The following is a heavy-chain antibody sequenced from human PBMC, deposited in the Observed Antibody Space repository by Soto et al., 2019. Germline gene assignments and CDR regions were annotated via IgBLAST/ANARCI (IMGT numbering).Heavy chain of an antibody. CDR1: GFTFGDSY. J-gene: IGHJ5*02. V-gene: IGHV3-11*06. Sequence: GGSLRLSCAVSGFTFGDSYISWIRQAPGKGLEWLSYISPGSRYPAYADSVKGRFTISRDNAKRSLYLQMMSLTAEDTAIYYCVRGGGGGLFDPWGQGTMLTVCS. CDR2: ISPGSRYP. D-gene: IGHD2-15*01. CDR3: VRGGGGGLFDP.